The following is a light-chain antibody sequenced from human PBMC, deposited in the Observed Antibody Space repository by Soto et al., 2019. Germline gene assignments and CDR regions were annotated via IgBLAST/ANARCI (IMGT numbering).Light chain of an antibody. CDR1: KRVVYNDGNIY. J-gene: IGKJ1*01. CDR2: KVS. V-gene: IGKV2-30*01. CDR3: MQGTHWPPA. Sequence: SPRSLPVNLGPAACISCRSRKRVVYNDGNIYLNWFHQRPGQSPRRLIYKVSNRDSGVPDRFSGSGSDTDFTLNISRVEAEDVGVYYCMQGTHWPPAFGQGTKVDIK.